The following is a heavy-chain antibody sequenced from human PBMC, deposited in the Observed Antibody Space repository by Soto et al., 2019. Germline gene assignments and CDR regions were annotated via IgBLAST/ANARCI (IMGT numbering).Heavy chain of an antibody. Sequence: PGESLKISCNASGYNFTSFWIHWVRQMPGKGLEWLGKIDPSDSYTNYSPSFEGHVTISADNSITTAYLQWSSLRASDTAMYYCERHAVHYADYVSSWFNPWGQGTLVTVSS. D-gene: IGHD4-17*01. CDR2: IDPSDSYT. V-gene: IGHV5-10-1*01. J-gene: IGHJ5*02. CDR1: GYNFTSFW. CDR3: ERHAVHYADYVSSWFNP.